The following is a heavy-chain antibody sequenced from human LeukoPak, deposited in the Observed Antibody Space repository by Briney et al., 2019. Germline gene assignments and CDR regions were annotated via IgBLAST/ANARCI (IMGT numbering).Heavy chain of an antibody. V-gene: IGHV3-74*01. CDR3: ARGLSGYASSLGY. Sequence: SGGSLRLSCAASGFTFSRYGVHWVRQAPGKGLVWVSRINSDGSSTSYADSVRGRFSISRDNAKNTLYLQMNSLRAEDTAVYYCARGLSGYASSLGYWGQGTLVTVSA. D-gene: IGHD6-6*01. CDR2: INSDGSST. CDR1: GFTFSRYG. J-gene: IGHJ4*02.